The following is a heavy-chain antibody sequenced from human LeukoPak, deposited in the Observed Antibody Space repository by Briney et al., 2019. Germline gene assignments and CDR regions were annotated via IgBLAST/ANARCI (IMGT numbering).Heavy chain of an antibody. V-gene: IGHV4-4*07. Sequence: SETLSLTCTVSGGSISSYYWSWIRQPAGKGLEWIGRIYTSGSTNYNPSLKSRVTMSVDTSKNQFSLKLSSVTAADTAVYYCAKDGIAAVHYYYYYYMDVWGKGTTVTISS. CDR2: IYTSGST. J-gene: IGHJ6*03. CDR3: AKDGIAAVHYYYYYYMDV. D-gene: IGHD6-13*01. CDR1: GGSISSYY.